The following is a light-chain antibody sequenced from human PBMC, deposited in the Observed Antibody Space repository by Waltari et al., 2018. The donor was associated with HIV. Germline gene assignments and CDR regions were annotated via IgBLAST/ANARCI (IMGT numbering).Light chain of an antibody. CDR1: GPNIGTNY. V-gene: IGLV1-47*01. CDR3: ASWDDRVSGWV. J-gene: IGLJ3*02. Sequence: QSVLTQPPSVSGTPGQRITVSCSGSGPNIGTNYASWYQQLPGAAPKLLVYRNSQRPSGVPDRFSGSKSGTSASLAISGLRSEDEADYHCASWDDRVSGWVFGGGTKLTVL. CDR2: RNS.